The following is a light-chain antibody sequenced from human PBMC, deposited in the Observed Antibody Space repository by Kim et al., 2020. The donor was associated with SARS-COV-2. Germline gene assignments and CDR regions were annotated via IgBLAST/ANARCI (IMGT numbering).Light chain of an antibody. CDR2: RNE. CDR1: SKNVGDIG. V-gene: IGLV10-54*01. CDR3: SAWDATLSAWV. J-gene: IGLJ3*02. Sequence: QAGLTQPPSVSKDLGQTAALTCTGNSKNVGDIGAAWLFQHRGHPPKLLFYRNEKRPSGISERLSVSRSGNTASLTITGLQPDDEGDYYCSAWDATLSAWVFGGGTQLTVL.